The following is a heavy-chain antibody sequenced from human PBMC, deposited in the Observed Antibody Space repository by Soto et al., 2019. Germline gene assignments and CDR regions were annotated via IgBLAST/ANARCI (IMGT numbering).Heavy chain of an antibody. J-gene: IGHJ4*02. CDR3: ARDSQGLDY. V-gene: IGHV4-61*01. CDR2: VYSSGNT. Sequence: SETLSLTCSVSGGAVSGGNYYWNWMRQPPGKGLEWIGCVYSSGNTKYNPSLKIRVTISRDTSKNQFSLNLNSVTAADTAVYDCARDSQGLDYWGQGTLVTVSS. CDR1: GGAVSGGNYY.